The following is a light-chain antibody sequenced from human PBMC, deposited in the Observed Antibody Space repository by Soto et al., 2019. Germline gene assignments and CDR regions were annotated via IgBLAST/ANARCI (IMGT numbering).Light chain of an antibody. Sequence: QSVLTQPASVSGSPGQSITISCTGTNSDVGAYDYVSWYQQHPDKAPKFMIYEVTNRPSGVPDRFSGSKSGTSASLAISELRTEDEADYYCAAWDDGLHSYVFGTGTKVTVL. J-gene: IGLJ1*01. CDR1: NSDVGAYDY. CDR3: AAWDDGLHSYV. CDR2: EVT. V-gene: IGLV2-14*01.